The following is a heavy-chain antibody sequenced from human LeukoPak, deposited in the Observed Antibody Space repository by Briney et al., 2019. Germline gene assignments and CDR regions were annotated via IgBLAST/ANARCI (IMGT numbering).Heavy chain of an antibody. CDR1: GFTFSSYS. V-gene: IGHV3-48*04. J-gene: IGHJ3*02. CDR3: ARESTYSSSWFDAFDI. D-gene: IGHD6-13*01. Sequence: GGSLRLSCAASGFTFSSYSMNWVRQAPGKGLEWVSYISSSSSTIYYADSVKGRFTISRDNAKNSLYLQMNSLRAEDTAVYYCARESTYSSSWFDAFDIWGQGTMVTVSS. CDR2: ISSSSSTI.